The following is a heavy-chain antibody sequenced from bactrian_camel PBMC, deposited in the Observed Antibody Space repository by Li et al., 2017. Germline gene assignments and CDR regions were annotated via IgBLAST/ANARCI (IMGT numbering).Heavy chain of an antibody. D-gene: IGHD6*01. CDR2: IYSDGSNT. CDR1: GFNFVSYF. J-gene: IGHJ7*01. V-gene: IGHV3S6*01. Sequence: HVQLVESGGGLAQPGGSLRLSGEGTGFNFVSYFMSWVRQSPGKGLEWVSSIYSDGSNTYYADSVKGRFTISRDNAKNTLYLQLKELKAEDTAVYYCATHDDGGNWWLSGMTYWGTGTQVTVS.